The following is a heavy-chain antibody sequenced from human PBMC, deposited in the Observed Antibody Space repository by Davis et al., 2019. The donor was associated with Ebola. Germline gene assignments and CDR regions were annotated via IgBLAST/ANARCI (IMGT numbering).Heavy chain of an antibody. Sequence: PGGSLRLSCAVYGGSFSGYYWSWIRQPPGKGLEWIGEINHSGDTSYNPSLKSRVTISVDTSKNQFSLKLNSVTAADTAAYYCSRGDTSGYYSKINWFDPWGQGTLVTVSS. CDR3: SRGDTSGYYSKINWFDP. CDR1: GGSFSGYY. D-gene: IGHD3-22*01. J-gene: IGHJ5*02. CDR2: INHSGDT. V-gene: IGHV4-34*01.